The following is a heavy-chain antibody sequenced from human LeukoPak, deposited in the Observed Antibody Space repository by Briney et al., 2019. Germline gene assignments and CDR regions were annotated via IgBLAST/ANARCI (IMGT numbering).Heavy chain of an antibody. J-gene: IGHJ4*02. D-gene: IGHD1-26*01. CDR3: ARDEARYSGSSPAGY. CDR1: GGSISSSSYY. V-gene: IGHV4-61*05. Sequence: PSETLPLTCTVSGGSISSSSYYWGWIRQPPGKGLEWIGYIYYSGSTNYNPSLKSRVTISVDTSKNQFSLKLSSVTAADTAVYYCARDEARYSGSSPAGYWGQGTLVTVSS. CDR2: IYYSGST.